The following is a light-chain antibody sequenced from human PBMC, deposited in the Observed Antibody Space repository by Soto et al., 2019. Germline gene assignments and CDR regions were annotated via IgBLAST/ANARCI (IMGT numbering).Light chain of an antibody. CDR1: SSDVGGYNY. CDR3: SSYTRSSPFV. J-gene: IGLJ1*01. Sequence: QSALTQPASVSGSPGQSITISCTGTSSDVGGYNYVSWYQQHPGKAPKLMIYDVSHRPSGGSNRFSGSKSGHTASLTISGLQAQDHADYYSSSYTRSSPFVFGTSTKLTV. V-gene: IGLV2-14*01. CDR2: DVS.